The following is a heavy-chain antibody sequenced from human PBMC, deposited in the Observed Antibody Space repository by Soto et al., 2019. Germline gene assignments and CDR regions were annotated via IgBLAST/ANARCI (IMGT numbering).Heavy chain of an antibody. CDR2: ISYDGSDE. D-gene: IGHD4-17*01. J-gene: IGHJ4*02. V-gene: IGHV3-30*18. CDR3: AKDRRDYGGNIFDY. CDR1: GFSFRYYG. Sequence: QVQLVESGGGVVQPGRSLRLSCAASGFSFRYYGMHWVRQAPGKGLEWVALISYDGSDEYYADSVKGRFTISRDNSNTPLYLQMNRPKSEDTALYYCAKDRRDYGGNIFDYWGQGTVVTVSS.